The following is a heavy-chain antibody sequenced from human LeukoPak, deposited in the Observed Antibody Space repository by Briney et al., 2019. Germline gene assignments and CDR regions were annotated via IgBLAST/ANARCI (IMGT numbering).Heavy chain of an antibody. CDR2: IRGSGGST. V-gene: IGHV3-23*01. CDR3: AKADSSGCLGYFQH. Sequence: GGSLRLSCAASGFTFSSYAMSWVRQAPGKGLEWVSAIRGSGGSTYYADSVKGRFSISRDNSKNTLYLHMNSLRVEDTAVYYCAKADSSGCLGYFQHWGQGTLITVSS. D-gene: IGHD6-19*01. J-gene: IGHJ1*01. CDR1: GFTFSSYA.